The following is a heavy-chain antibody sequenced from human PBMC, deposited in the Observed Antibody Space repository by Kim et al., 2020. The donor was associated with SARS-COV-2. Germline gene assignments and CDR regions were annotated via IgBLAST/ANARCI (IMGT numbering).Heavy chain of an antibody. D-gene: IGHD3-9*01. J-gene: IGHJ4*02. V-gene: IGHV3-23*01. Sequence: ADSVKGRFTISRDNSKNTLYLQMNSLRAEDTAVYYCAKAAAYFDWFLFDYWGQGTLVTVSS. CDR3: AKAAAYFDWFLFDY.